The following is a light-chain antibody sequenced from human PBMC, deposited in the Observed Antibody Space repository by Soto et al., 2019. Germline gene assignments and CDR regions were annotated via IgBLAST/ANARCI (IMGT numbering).Light chain of an antibody. Sequence: QSVLTQPASVSGSPGQSITISCTGTSSDIGGYIDVSWYQHHPGKAPKLLIYDVSNRPSGVSNRFSGSKSGNTASLTISGLQVEAEADYFCSTYTSSRTRFGGGTKVTVL. CDR1: SSDIGGYID. CDR3: STYTSSRTR. V-gene: IGLV2-14*03. CDR2: DVS. J-gene: IGLJ2*01.